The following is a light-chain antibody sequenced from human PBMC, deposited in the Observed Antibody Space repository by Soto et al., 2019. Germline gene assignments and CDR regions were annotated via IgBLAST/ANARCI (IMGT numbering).Light chain of an antibody. CDR3: MQPLENFRT. Sequence: IVMTQSPLSLSVTPGEAASISCMSSARLLHKNGYNYVDWYMQKPGQSPRLLIYLGSNRASGVPDRFSGSGSDTYFTLEISRVEADDVGVYYCMQPLENFRTFGQGTKV. CDR2: LGS. CDR1: ARLLHKNGYNY. V-gene: IGKV2-28*01. J-gene: IGKJ1*01.